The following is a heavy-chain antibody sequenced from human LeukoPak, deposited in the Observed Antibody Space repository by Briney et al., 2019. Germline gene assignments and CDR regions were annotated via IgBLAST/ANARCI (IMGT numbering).Heavy chain of an antibody. J-gene: IGHJ4*02. Sequence: GGSLRLSCAASGFTFSSYSMNWVRQAPGKGLEWVSYISSSSSTIYYADSVKGRFTISRDNAKNSLYLQMNSLRAEDTAVYYCARDGIAGQHGDYVGGASDFDYWGQGTLVTVSS. D-gene: IGHD4-17*01. CDR1: GFTFSSYS. CDR3: ARDGIAGQHGDYVGGASDFDY. V-gene: IGHV3-48*01. CDR2: ISSSSSTI.